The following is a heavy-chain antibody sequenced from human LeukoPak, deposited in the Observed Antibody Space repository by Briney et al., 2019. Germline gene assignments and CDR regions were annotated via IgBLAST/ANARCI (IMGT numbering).Heavy chain of an antibody. CDR3: ARGDIVVVPAAVHFDY. V-gene: IGHV4-39*07. Sequence: SETLSLTCTVSGGSISSSSYYWGWIRQPPGKGLEWIGSIYYSGSTNYNPSLKSRVTISVDTSKNQFSLKLSSVTAADTAVYYCARGDIVVVPAAVHFDYWGQGTLVTVSS. J-gene: IGHJ4*02. D-gene: IGHD2-2*01. CDR2: IYYSGST. CDR1: GGSISSSSYY.